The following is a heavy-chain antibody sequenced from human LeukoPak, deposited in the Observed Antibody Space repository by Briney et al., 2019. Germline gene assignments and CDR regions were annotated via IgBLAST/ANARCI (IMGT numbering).Heavy chain of an antibody. D-gene: IGHD2-21*01. CDR1: GGSISSYH. CDR3: ARGLPGYSGGDDAFDI. CDR2: IYYSGST. J-gene: IGHJ3*02. V-gene: IGHV4-59*01. Sequence: SETLSLTCTVSGGSISSYHWTWIRQSPGKGLEWIGYIYYSGSTNYNPSLKSRVTISVDTSKNQFSLRLSSVTAADTAVYYCARGLPGYSGGDDAFDIWGQGTMVTVSS.